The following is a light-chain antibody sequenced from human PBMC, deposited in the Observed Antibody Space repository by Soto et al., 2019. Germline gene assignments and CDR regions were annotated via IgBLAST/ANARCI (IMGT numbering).Light chain of an antibody. J-gene: IGKJ5*01. CDR2: DTS. V-gene: IGKV3-15*01. CDR1: QSVSVK. Sequence: EIVRTRFPATLSVSPGERATLSGRASQSVSVKLAWYQQKPVRAPRLLLYDTSTRATGIPATFSGSGSGTEFTLTISSLQSEDFAVYYCQQYNNGPPITFGQGTRLEIK. CDR3: QQYNNGPPIT.